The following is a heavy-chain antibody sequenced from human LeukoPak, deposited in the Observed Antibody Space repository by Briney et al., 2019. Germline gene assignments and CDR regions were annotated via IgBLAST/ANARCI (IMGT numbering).Heavy chain of an antibody. CDR1: GFTFGDYA. D-gene: IGHD3-22*01. J-gene: IGHJ4*02. CDR3: TRDASHDSSDY. Sequence: GGSLRLSCTASGFTFGDYAMSWVRQAPGKGLEWVGFIRSKAYGGTTEYAASVKGRFTISRDDSKSIAYLQMNSLKTEDTDVYYCTRDASHDSSDYWGQGTLVTVSS. V-gene: IGHV3-49*04. CDR2: IRSKAYGGTT.